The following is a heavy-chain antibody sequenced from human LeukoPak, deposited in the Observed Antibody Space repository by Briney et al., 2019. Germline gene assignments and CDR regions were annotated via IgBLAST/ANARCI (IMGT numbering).Heavy chain of an antibody. CDR2: IYHSGST. CDR1: GYSISTGYY. CDR3: GRVRTRTDNYMPAGVSYFDN. V-gene: IGHV4-38-2*02. Sequence: PSETLSLTCTVSGYSISTGYYWGWIRQPPGKGLEWIGSIYHSGSTYYNPSLKSRVTISVDTSKNQFSLKLSSVIAADTAVYFCGRVRTRTDNYMPAGVSYFDNLGQGTLVSVSS. J-gene: IGHJ4*02. D-gene: IGHD1-1*01.